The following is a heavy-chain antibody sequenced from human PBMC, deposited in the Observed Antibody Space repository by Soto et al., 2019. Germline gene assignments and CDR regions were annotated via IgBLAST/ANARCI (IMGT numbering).Heavy chain of an antibody. CDR1: GGSVSIGDYL. CDR2: IHDSGNT. D-gene: IGHD4-17*01. CDR3: ARARGGDSGDYASLFDR. Sequence: VQLQESGPGLVTPSQTLSLTCTVFGGSVSIGDYLWSWIRQRPGKGLEWIGYIHDSGNTYYNPSRWSRVTISLDTSKNQFSLKVTSMTAADTAVYFCARARGGDSGDYASLFDRWGQGNLVTVSS. J-gene: IGHJ5*02. V-gene: IGHV4-30-4*01.